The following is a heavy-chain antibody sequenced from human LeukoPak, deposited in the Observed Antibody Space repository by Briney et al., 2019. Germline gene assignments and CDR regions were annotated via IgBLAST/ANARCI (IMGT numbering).Heavy chain of an antibody. Sequence: PGGSLRLSCAASGFTFSSYWMSWVRQAPGKGLEWVANINQDGSEKHYVDSVKGRFTISRDNAKNSLYLQMNSLRAEDTGVYYCARGGSGGSTEYNWFDPWGQGTLVTVSS. D-gene: IGHD1-26*01. J-gene: IGHJ5*02. V-gene: IGHV3-7*04. CDR3: ARGGSGGSTEYNWFDP. CDR2: INQDGSEK. CDR1: GFTFSSYW.